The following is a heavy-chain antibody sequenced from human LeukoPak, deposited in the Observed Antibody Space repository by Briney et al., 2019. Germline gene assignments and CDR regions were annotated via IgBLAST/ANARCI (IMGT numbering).Heavy chain of an antibody. D-gene: IGHD6-13*01. CDR3: ARDGGIAAAGVSY. CDR2: SYYSGST. Sequence: SETLSLTCTVSGGSVSSGSYYWSWIRQPPGKGLEWIGHSYYSGSTNYNPSLKSRVTISVDTSKNQFSLKLSSVTAADTAVYYCARDGGIAAAGVSYWGQGTLVTVSS. CDR1: GGSVSSGSYY. V-gene: IGHV4-61*01. J-gene: IGHJ4*02.